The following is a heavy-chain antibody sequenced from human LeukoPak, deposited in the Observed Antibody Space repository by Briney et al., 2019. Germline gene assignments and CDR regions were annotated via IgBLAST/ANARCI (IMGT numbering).Heavy chain of an antibody. J-gene: IGHJ4*02. V-gene: IGHV3-53*01. Sequence: GGSLRLSCAASGFTFSSYSMNWVRQAPGKGLEWVSVIYSGGSTYYADSVKGRFTISRDNSKNTLYLQMNSLRAEDTAVYYCARVRTVVGADYWGQGTLVTVSS. D-gene: IGHD2-2*01. CDR2: IYSGGST. CDR1: GFTFSSYS. CDR3: ARVRTVVGADY.